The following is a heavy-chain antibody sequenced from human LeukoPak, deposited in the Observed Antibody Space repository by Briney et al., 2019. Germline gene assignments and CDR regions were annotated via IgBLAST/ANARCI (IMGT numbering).Heavy chain of an antibody. CDR1: GFTLSSYW. Sequence: AGGSLRLSCAASGFTLSSYWMSWVRQAPGKGLEWVANIKQDGSEKYYVDSVKGRFTISRDNAKNSLYLRMNSLRAEDTAVYYCAELEWPRGYWGQGTLVTVSS. CDR3: AELEWPRGY. V-gene: IGHV3-7*01. D-gene: IGHD1-7*01. CDR2: IKQDGSEK. J-gene: IGHJ4*02.